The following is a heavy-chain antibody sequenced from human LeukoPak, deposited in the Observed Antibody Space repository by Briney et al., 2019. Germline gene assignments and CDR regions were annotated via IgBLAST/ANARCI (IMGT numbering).Heavy chain of an antibody. J-gene: IGHJ4*02. CDR3: ARDDSGSYYFDH. D-gene: IGHD1-26*01. V-gene: IGHV3-11*01. Sequence: KSGGSLRLSCAASGFTFSDYFMSWIRQAPGKGLEWVSYISSSGSTIYYADSVKGRFTISRDDAKNSLYLQMNSLRAEDTAVYYCARDDSGSYYFDHWGQGTLVTVSS. CDR2: ISSSGSTI. CDR1: GFTFSDYF.